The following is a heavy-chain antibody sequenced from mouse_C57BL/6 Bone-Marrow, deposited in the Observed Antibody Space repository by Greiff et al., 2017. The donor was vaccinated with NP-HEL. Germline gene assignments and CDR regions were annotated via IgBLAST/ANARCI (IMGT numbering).Heavy chain of an antibody. CDR2: IHPNSGST. D-gene: IGHD1-1*01. CDR3: ARFHYYYGSGCLYYFDY. CDR1: GYTFTSYW. V-gene: IGHV1-64*01. Sequence: VQLQQSGAELVKPGASVKLSCKASGYTFTSYWMHWVRQRPGQGLEWIGMIHPNSGSTNYNEKFKSKATLTVDKSSSTAYMQLSSLTSEDSAVYYCARFHYYYGSGCLYYFDYWGRGTALTVSS. J-gene: IGHJ2*01.